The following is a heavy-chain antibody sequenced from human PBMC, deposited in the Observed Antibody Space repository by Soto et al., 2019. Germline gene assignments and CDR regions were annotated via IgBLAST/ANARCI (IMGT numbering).Heavy chain of an antibody. CDR2: ISYSGIT. D-gene: IGHD3-3*01. Sequence: QVQLQESGPGLVKPSQTLSLTCSVSGDSISSGGHYWGWIRQHPGKALEWIGYISYSGITYYAPSLGSRLTISVDTSRNQFSLKLTSVTAADTAVYYCGRVGHYDGYGRTWIDYWGQGTLVTVSS. J-gene: IGHJ4*02. CDR3: GRVGHYDGYGRTWIDY. V-gene: IGHV4-31*03. CDR1: GDSISSGGHY.